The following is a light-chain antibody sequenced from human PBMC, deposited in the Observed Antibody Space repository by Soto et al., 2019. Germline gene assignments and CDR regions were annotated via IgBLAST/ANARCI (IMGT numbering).Light chain of an antibody. Sequence: IQMTXXPSTLSGPXGYXVXXXCVASQTISSWLAWYQQKPGKAPKLLIYKASTLKSGVPSRFSASGSGTEFTLTISSLQADAFATYYSQHYNTFSRTFGQ. J-gene: IGKJ5*01. CDR1: QTISSW. CDR3: QHYNTFSRT. CDR2: KAS. V-gene: IGKV1-5*03.